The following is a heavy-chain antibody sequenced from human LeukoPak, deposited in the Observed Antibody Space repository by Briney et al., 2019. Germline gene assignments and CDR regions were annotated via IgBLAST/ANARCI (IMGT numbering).Heavy chain of an antibody. CDR2: IRGSGGST. J-gene: IGHJ4*02. V-gene: IGHV3-23*01. Sequence: GGSLRLSCAASGFTFSSYAMSWVRQAPGKGLEWVSAIRGSGGSTHYADSVKGRFTISRDNSKNSLYLQMNSLRAEDSAVYYCAKVSSYDYVWGSPDYWGQGTLVTVSS. CDR3: AKVSSYDYVWGSPDY. CDR1: GFTFSSYA. D-gene: IGHD3-16*01.